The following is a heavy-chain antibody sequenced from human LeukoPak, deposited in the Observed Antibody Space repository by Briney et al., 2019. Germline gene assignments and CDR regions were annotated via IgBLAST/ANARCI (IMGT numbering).Heavy chain of an antibody. J-gene: IGHJ4*02. CDR1: GGSFSGYY. V-gene: IGHV4-34*01. D-gene: IGHD3-10*01. CDR3: ARGRLDGSGSYSWVRGHVYFDY. Sequence: SETLSLTCAVYGGSFSGYYWSWIRQPPGKGLEWIGEINHSGSTNYNPSLKSRVTISVDTSKNQFSLKLSSVTAEDTALYYCARGRLDGSGSYSWVRGHVYFDYWGQGTLVTVSS. CDR2: INHSGST.